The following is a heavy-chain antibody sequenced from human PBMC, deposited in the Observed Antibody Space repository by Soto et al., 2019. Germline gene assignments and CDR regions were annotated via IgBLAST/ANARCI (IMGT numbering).Heavy chain of an antibody. J-gene: IGHJ5*02. D-gene: IGHD3-22*01. Sequence: GASVKVSCKASGGTFSSYAISWVRQAPGQGLEWMGGIIPIFGTANYAQKFQGRVTITADESTSTAYMELSSLRSEDTAVYYCARGSGGYNLNWFDPWGQGTLVTVSS. CDR1: GGTFSSYA. CDR3: ARGSGGYNLNWFDP. CDR2: IIPIFGTA. V-gene: IGHV1-69*13.